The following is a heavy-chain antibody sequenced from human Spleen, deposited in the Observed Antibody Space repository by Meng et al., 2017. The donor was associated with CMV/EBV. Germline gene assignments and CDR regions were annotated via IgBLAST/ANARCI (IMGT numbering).Heavy chain of an antibody. J-gene: IGHJ5*02. CDR2: IYYSGST. V-gene: IGHV4-31*02. CDR3: ARDAQAARPGGRVDWFDP. D-gene: IGHD6-6*01. Sequence: ISSGGYYWSWIRQHPGKGLEWIVYIYYSGSTYYNPSLKSRVTISVDTSKNQFSLKLSSVTAADTAVYYCARDAQAARPGGRVDWFDPWGQGTLVTVSS. CDR1: ISSGGYY.